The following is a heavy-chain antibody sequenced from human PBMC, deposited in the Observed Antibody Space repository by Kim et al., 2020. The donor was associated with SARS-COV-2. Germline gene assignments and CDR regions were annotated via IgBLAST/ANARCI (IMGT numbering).Heavy chain of an antibody. CDR3: ARDRPVLLWFGESVGPHDY. Sequence: SETLSLTCAVYGGSFSGYYWSWIRQPPGKGLEWIGEINHSGSTNYNPSLKSRVTISVDTSKNQFSLKLSSVTAADTAVYYCARDRPVLLWFGESVGPHDYWGQGTLVTVSS. J-gene: IGHJ4*02. D-gene: IGHD3-10*01. CDR2: INHSGST. CDR1: GGSFSGYY. V-gene: IGHV4-34*01.